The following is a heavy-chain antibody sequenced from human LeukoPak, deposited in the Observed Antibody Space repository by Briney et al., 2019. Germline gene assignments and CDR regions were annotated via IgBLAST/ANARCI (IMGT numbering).Heavy chain of an antibody. CDR2: INHSGST. V-gene: IGHV4-34*01. CDR1: GGSFSGYY. Sequence: SETLSLTCAVYGGSFSGYYWSWIRQPPGKGLEWIGEINHSGSTNYNPSLKSRVTISVDTSKNQFSLKLSSVTAADTAVYYCAILPYCGGDCYSFHYYYGMDVWGQGTTVTVSS. D-gene: IGHD2-21*02. J-gene: IGHJ6*02. CDR3: AILPYCGGDCYSFHYYYGMDV.